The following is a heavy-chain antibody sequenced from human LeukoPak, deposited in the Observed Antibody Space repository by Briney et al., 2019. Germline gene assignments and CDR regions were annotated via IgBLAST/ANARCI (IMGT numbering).Heavy chain of an antibody. V-gene: IGHV1-8*01. Sequence: ASVKVSCKASGYTFTSYDINWVRQATGQVLEWMGWMNPNSGNTGYAQKFQGRVTMTRNTSISTAYMELSSLRSEDTAVYYCARVRAGYNFYDYWGQGTLVTVSS. CDR1: GYTFTSYD. J-gene: IGHJ4*02. D-gene: IGHD5-24*01. CDR2: MNPNSGNT. CDR3: ARVRAGYNFYDY.